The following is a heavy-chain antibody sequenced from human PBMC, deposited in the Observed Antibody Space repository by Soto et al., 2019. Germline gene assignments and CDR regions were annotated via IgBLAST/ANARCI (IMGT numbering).Heavy chain of an antibody. Sequence: GGSLRLSCAASGFTFSSYGMHWVRQAPGKGLEWVAVISYDGSNKYYADSVKGRFTISRDNSKNTLYLQMNSLRAEDTAVYYCEKFHLAGQLAIDYWGQGTLVTVSS. D-gene: IGHD6-6*01. J-gene: IGHJ4*02. CDR1: GFTFSSYG. CDR2: ISYDGSNK. CDR3: EKFHLAGQLAIDY. V-gene: IGHV3-30*18.